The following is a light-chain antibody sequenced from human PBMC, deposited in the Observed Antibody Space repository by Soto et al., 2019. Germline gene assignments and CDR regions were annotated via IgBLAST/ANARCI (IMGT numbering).Light chain of an antibody. Sequence: EIVLTQSPGTLSLSPGERATLSCRAIQSFSSTYLAWYQQKPGQAPRLLIYDASSRAAGIPDRFSGSGSGTDFTLTISSLEPEDFAVYYCQQRSNWPPITFGQGTRLEIK. CDR3: QQRSNWPPIT. J-gene: IGKJ5*01. CDR2: DAS. CDR1: QSFSSTY. V-gene: IGKV3D-20*02.